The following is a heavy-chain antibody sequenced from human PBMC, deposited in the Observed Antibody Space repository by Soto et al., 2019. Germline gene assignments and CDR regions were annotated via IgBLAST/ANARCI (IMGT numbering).Heavy chain of an antibody. CDR2: ISSNGGST. D-gene: IGHD5-18*01. V-gene: IGHV3-64D*08. Sequence: TGGSLRLSCSASGFTFSSYAMHWVRQAPGKGLEYVSAISSNGGSTYYADSVKGRFTISRDNSKNTLYLQMSSLRAEDTAVYYCGGRSGYSYGQLPRDYFDYWGQGTLVTVSS. J-gene: IGHJ4*02. CDR1: GFTFSSYA. CDR3: GGRSGYSYGQLPRDYFDY.